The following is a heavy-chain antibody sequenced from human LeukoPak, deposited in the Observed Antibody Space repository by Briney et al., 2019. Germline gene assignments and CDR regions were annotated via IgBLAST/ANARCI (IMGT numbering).Heavy chain of an antibody. CDR2: IWHDGSNK. CDR3: ARPHSGTYGLFDY. Sequence: GVSLRLSCAASGFTFSSSGMHWVRQAPGKGLEWVAVIWHDGSNKDYADSVKGRFTISRDNSKNTLSLQMNSLRPEDTAVYYCARPHSGTYGLFDYWGQGTRVTVSS. J-gene: IGHJ4*02. D-gene: IGHD1-26*01. CDR1: GFTFSSSG. V-gene: IGHV3-33*01.